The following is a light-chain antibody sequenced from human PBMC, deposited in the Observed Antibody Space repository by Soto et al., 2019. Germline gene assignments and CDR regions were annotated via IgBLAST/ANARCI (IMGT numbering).Light chain of an antibody. J-gene: IGKJ4*01. CDR1: QDIRNY. V-gene: IGKV1-33*01. CDR2: DAS. CDR3: QQYDTVPPL. Sequence: DIQMTQSPSSLSASVGDTVTITCQASQDIRNYVNWYQQKPGKGPNLLIYDASNLEAGVPSRFSVSGSGTDFTFTISSLQPEDFATYYCQQYDTVPPLFGGGTKVETK.